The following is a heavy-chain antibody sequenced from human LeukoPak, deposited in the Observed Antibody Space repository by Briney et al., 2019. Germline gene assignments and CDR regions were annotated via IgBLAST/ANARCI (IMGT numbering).Heavy chain of an antibody. V-gene: IGHV1-18*01. Sequence: GALVKVSCKASGYTFTSYGISWVRQAPGQGLEWMGWISAYNGNTNYAQKLQGRVTMTTDTSTSTAYMELRSLRFDDTAVYYCASGLSGSYGPYYMDVWGKGTTVTVSS. J-gene: IGHJ6*03. CDR2: ISAYNGNT. D-gene: IGHD1-26*01. CDR1: GYTFTSYG. CDR3: ASGLSGSYGPYYMDV.